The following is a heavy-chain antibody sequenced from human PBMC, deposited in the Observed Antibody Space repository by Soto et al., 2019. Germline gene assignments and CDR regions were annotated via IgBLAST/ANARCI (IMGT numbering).Heavy chain of an antibody. CDR3: ARSPRSSPYFDY. CDR2: IYPGDHET. Sequence: GESLKISCKDSGYTFTKYWIAWVRQMPGKGLEWMGIIYPGDHETRYSPSFHGKVTISADKSINTAYLQWNSLEASDTAFYFCARSPRSSPYFDYWGQGALVTVSS. V-gene: IGHV5-51*01. J-gene: IGHJ4*02. CDR1: GYTFTKYW. D-gene: IGHD6-13*01.